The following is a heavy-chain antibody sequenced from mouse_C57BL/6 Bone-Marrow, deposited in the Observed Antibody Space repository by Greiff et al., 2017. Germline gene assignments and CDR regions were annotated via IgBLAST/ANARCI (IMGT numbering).Heavy chain of an antibody. CDR3: ARPYGSSLAWFAY. J-gene: IGHJ3*01. CDR1: GFTFSSYG. Sequence: EVQLVESGGDLVKPGGSLKLSCAASGFTFSSYGMSWVRQTPDKRLEWVATISSGGSYTYYPDSVKGRFTISRDNAKNTLYLQISSLKSEDTAMYYCARPYGSSLAWFAYWGQGTLVTVSA. V-gene: IGHV5-6*01. D-gene: IGHD1-1*01. CDR2: ISSGGSYT.